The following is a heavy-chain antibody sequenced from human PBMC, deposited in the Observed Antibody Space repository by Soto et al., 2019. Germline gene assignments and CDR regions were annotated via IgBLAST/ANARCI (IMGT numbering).Heavy chain of an antibody. D-gene: IGHD3-22*01. CDR3: ARAREIIGYYTLHYYYYLMDV. CDR2: IKPSGGST. Sequence: ASVKVSCKAFGYTFSSYYVHWVRQAPGQGLEWMGVIKPSGGSTSYAQKFQGRVTMTRDTSTSTVSMELSSLRFEDTAVYYCARAREIIGYYTLHYYYYLMDVWGQGTTVTV. CDR1: GYTFSSYY. J-gene: IGHJ6*02. V-gene: IGHV1-46*01.